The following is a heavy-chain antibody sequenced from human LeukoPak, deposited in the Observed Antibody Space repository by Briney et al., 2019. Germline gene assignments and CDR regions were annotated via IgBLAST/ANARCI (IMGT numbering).Heavy chain of an antibody. CDR1: GFAFSSYG. D-gene: IGHD3-9*01. V-gene: IGHV3-30*03. Sequence: GGSLRLSCAASGFAFSSYGMHWVRQAPGKGLEWVAAISYDGSNKYYADSVKGRFTISRDNSKNTLYLQMNSLRAEDTAVYYCARDPRDILTGYYPYFDYWGQGTLVTVSS. CDR2: ISYDGSNK. CDR3: ARDPRDILTGYYPYFDY. J-gene: IGHJ4*02.